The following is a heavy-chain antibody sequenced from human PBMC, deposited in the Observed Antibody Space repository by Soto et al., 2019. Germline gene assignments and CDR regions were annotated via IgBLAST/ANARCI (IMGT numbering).Heavy chain of an antibody. V-gene: IGHV3-7*01. CDR2: IKKDGSQK. CDR1: GFTFSHYW. CDR3: ARSGSEVDY. J-gene: IGHJ4*02. Sequence: EVQLVESGGDLVQPGGSLRLSCAASGFTFSHYWMTWVRQAPGKGLEWVANIKKDGSQKNYVDSVKCRFTVSRDNAKNSLYLQMNSLRAEDTAMYYCARSGSEVDYWGQGTRVIVSS. D-gene: IGHD3-10*01.